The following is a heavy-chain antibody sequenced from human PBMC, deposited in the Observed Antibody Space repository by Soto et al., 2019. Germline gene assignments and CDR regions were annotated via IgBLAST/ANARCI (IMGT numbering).Heavy chain of an antibody. CDR1: GYTFTSYY. V-gene: IGHV1-46*01. Sequence: GASVKVSCKASGYTFTSYYMHWVRQAPGQGLEWMGIINPSGGSTSYAQKFQGRVTMTRDTSTSTVYMELSSLRSEDTAVYYCARVGDTAMADISFSYWGQAPLVTVAS. CDR3: ARVGDTAMADISFSY. CDR2: INPSGGST. D-gene: IGHD5-18*01. J-gene: IGHJ4*02.